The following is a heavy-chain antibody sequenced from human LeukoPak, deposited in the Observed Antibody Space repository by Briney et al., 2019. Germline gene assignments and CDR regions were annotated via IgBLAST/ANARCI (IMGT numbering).Heavy chain of an antibody. CDR1: GFPFNYAW. V-gene: IGHV3-15*01. J-gene: IGHJ4*02. D-gene: IGHD3-10*01. CDR3: ITNHGGHLLWVGASSRVSDY. CDR2: LKSNMDGEKT. Sequence: LGGSLRLSCAASGFPFNYAWMSWVRQAPGKGLEWVGRLKSNMDGEKTDYAAAVKGRFTISRDDSKNTLYLQMNSLKTDDTGVYYCITNHGGHLLWVGASSRVSDYWGQGTLVAVSS.